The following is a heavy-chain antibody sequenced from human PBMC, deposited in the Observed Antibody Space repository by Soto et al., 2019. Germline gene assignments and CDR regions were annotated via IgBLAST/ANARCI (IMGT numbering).Heavy chain of an antibody. Sequence: ASVKVSCKASGYTFNAYYINWMRQAPGQGLEWVGWVNPNSGGTHYAQKFQGRVTMTRDTSISTAYMEVSRLTSDDTAVYYCARVVEDYYDRSGYYFDPWGQGTLVTVS. CDR2: VNPNSGGT. V-gene: IGHV1-2*02. D-gene: IGHD3-22*01. CDR1: GYTFNAYY. J-gene: IGHJ5*02. CDR3: ARVVEDYYDRSGYYFDP.